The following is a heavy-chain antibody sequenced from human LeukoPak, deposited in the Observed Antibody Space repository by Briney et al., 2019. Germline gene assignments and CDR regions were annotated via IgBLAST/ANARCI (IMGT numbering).Heavy chain of an antibody. J-gene: IGHJ4*02. V-gene: IGHV3-53*01. CDR3: ARIYSGYPNYYFDY. CDR2: IYSGGTT. Sequence: GGSLRLSCAVSGFAVSGNYMSWVRQAPGKGLEWVSLIYSGGTTYYADSVKGRFTISRDNSKNTLYLQMNSLRAEDTAVYYCARIYSGYPNYYFDYWGQGTLVTVSS. CDR1: GFAVSGNY. D-gene: IGHD5-12*01.